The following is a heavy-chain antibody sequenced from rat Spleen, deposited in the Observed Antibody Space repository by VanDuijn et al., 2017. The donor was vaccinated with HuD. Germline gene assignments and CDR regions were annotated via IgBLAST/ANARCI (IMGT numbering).Heavy chain of an antibody. Sequence: EVQLVESDGGLVQPGRSLKLSCAASGFTFSDHYMAWVRQAPTKGLEWVASITYDSGITYYRDSVKGRFTMSRDNAKSTLNLQMDSLKSEETATYYCVRHDDTLGTRAYFDYWGQGVMFTVSS. J-gene: IGHJ2*01. V-gene: IGHV5-29*01. CDR2: ITYDSGIT. D-gene: IGHD1-5*01. CDR3: VRHDDTLGTRAYFDY. CDR1: GFTFSDHY.